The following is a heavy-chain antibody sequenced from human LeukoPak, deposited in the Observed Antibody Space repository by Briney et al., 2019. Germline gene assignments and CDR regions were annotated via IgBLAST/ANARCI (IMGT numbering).Heavy chain of an antibody. J-gene: IGHJ4*02. CDR1: GFTFSSYG. CDR3: AKDLARILDY. D-gene: IGHD2-15*01. V-gene: IGHV3-30*18. Sequence: GRSLRLSCAASGFTFSSYGMHWVRQAPGKGLEWVAVISYDGSNKYYADSVKGRFTISRDNSKNTLYLQMNSLRAEDTAVYYCAKDLARILDYWGQGTLVTVSS. CDR2: ISYDGSNK.